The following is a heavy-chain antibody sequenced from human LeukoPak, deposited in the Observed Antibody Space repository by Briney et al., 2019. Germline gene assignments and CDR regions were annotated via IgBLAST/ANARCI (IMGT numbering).Heavy chain of an antibody. J-gene: IGHJ4*02. V-gene: IGHV3-21*01. CDR2: ISSSSSYI. Sequence: PGGSLRLSCAASGFTFSSYSMNWVCQAPGKGLEWVSSISSSSSYIYYADSVKGRLTISRDNAKNSLYLQMNSLRAEDTAVYYCARDPVIDYGDFDYWGQGTLVTVSS. CDR3: ARDPVIDYGDFDY. D-gene: IGHD4-17*01. CDR1: GFTFSSYS.